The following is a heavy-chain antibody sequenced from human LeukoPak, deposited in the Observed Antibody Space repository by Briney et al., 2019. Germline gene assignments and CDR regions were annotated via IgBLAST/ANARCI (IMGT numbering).Heavy chain of an antibody. CDR1: GGTFSSYA. D-gene: IGHD3-16*01. CDR2: IIPILGIA. J-gene: IGHJ4*02. CDR3: ASFGLPDY. Sequence: SVKVSCKASGGTFSSYAISWVRRAPGQGLEWMGRIIPILGIANYAQKYQGRVTITADKSTSTAYMELSSLRSEDTAVYYCASFGLPDYWGQGTLVTVSS. V-gene: IGHV1-69*04.